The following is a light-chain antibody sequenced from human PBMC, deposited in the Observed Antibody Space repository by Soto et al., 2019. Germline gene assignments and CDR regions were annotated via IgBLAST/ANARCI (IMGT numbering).Light chain of an antibody. CDR2: DVS. V-gene: IGLV2-14*01. CDR1: SSDFGGYNY. Sequence: QSVLAQPASVSGSPGQSITISCTGTSSDFGGYNYVSWYQQHPGKAPKLMIYDVSNRPSGVSNRFSGSKSGNTASLTISGLQAEDEADYYCSSYTGSSTLLYVFGTGTKVTVL. CDR3: SSYTGSSTLLYV. J-gene: IGLJ1*01.